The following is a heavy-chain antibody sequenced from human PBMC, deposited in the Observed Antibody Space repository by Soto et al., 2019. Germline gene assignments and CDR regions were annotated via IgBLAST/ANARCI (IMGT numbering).Heavy chain of an antibody. CDR1: GGTFSSYT. J-gene: IGHJ4*02. V-gene: IGHV1-69*08. CDR3: ARELEGLGSGNSDY. CDR2: IIPILGIA. Sequence: QVQLVQSGAEVKKPGSSVKVSCKASGGTFSSYTISWVRQAPGQGLEWMGRIIPILGIANYAQKFQGRVTITADKSTSTAYMELSSLRSEDTAVYYCARELEGLGSGNSDYWGQGTLVTVSS. D-gene: IGHD2-21*02.